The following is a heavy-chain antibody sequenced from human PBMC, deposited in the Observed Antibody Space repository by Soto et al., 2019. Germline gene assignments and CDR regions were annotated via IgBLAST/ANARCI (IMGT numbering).Heavy chain of an antibody. CDR3: ARLFSNSCRYFHHYFGLDV. J-gene: IGHJ6*02. CDR1: GFTFSSYW. D-gene: IGHD3-9*01. V-gene: IGHV3-7*05. CDR2: VKEDGSEK. Sequence: EVQVVESGGGLVQPGGSLRLSCAASGFTFSSYWMTWVRQAPGKGLEWVANVKEDGSEKNYVDSVKGRFTISRDNDKNSLYLQINTLRAEDTAVYYCARLFSNSCRYFHHYFGLDVWGQGTTVTVSS.